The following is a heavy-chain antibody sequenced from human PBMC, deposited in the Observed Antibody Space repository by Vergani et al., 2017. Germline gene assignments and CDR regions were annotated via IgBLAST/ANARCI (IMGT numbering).Heavy chain of an antibody. CDR3: ARSIGYCTSGSCRPYYFDL. Sequence: QVQLVQSGAAVKKPGASAKVSCTASGYIFKNYYMHWLRLAPGQGFQWRGVVNVVTGAATSPQKFEGRITMTRDTSTATFYMDLSSRKYEDTAIYYCARSIGYCTSGSCRPYYFDLWGQGTLVTVSS. J-gene: IGHJ4*02. D-gene: IGHD2-15*01. CDR2: VNVVTGAA. V-gene: IGHV1-46*02. CDR1: GYIFKNYY.